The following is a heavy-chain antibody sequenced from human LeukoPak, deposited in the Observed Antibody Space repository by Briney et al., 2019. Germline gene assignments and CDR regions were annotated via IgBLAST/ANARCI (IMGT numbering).Heavy chain of an antibody. D-gene: IGHD3-3*01. CDR1: GYTFTGYY. J-gene: IGHJ4*02. Sequence: ASVKVSCKASGYTFTGYYMHWVRQAPGQGLEWMGWINPNSGGTNYAQEFQGRVTITRDTSASTAYMELSSLRSEDMAVYYCAREMHYDFWSGYYRGGYFDYWGQGTLVTVSS. V-gene: IGHV1-2*02. CDR2: INPNSGGT. CDR3: AREMHYDFWSGYYRGGYFDY.